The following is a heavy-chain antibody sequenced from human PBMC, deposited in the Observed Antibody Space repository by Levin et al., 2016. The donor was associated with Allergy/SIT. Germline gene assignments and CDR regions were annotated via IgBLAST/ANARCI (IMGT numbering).Heavy chain of an antibody. D-gene: IGHD6-19*01. CDR3: ARARGSGWLIKGVDAFDI. J-gene: IGHJ3*02. CDR2: ISAYNGNT. V-gene: IGHV1-18*01. Sequence: WVRQAPGQGLEWMGWISAYNGNTNYAQKLQGRVTMTTDTSTSTAYMELRSLRSDDTAVYYCARARGSGWLIKGVDAFDIWGQGTMVTVSS.